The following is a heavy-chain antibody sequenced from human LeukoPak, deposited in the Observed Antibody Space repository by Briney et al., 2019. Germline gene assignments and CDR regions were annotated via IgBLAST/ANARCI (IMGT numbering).Heavy chain of an antibody. Sequence: GGSLRLSCAASGFTFDDYALHWVRQAPGKGLEWVSGISWNSGSIGYADSVKGRFTISRDNAKNSLYLQMNSLRAEDTALYYCAKDMPYCSGGSCYSGGLDPWGQGTLVTVSS. CDR3: AKDMPYCSGGSCYSGGLDP. CDR1: GFTFDDYA. J-gene: IGHJ5*02. D-gene: IGHD2-15*01. CDR2: ISWNSGSI. V-gene: IGHV3-9*01.